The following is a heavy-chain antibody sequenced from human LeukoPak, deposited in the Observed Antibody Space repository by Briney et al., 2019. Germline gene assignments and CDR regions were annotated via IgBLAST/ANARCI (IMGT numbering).Heavy chain of an antibody. CDR1: GYTFTSYD. J-gene: IGHJ4*02. CDR2: MNPNSGNT. Sequence: GASVKVSCKASGYTFTSYDINWVRQATGQGLEWMGWMNPNSGNTGYAQKFQGRVTITRNTSISTAYMELSSLRSEDTAVYYCARDLLDIVVVPAAMSPPTYFDYWGQGTLVTVSS. V-gene: IGHV1-8*03. D-gene: IGHD2-2*01. CDR3: ARDLLDIVVVPAAMSPPTYFDY.